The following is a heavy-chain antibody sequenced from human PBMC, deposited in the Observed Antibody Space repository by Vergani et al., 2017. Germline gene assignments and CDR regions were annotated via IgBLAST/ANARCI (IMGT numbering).Heavy chain of an antibody. CDR3: ALYGVKPNSNWFDP. D-gene: IGHD1-14*01. V-gene: IGHV1-46*01. J-gene: IGHJ5*02. Sequence: QVQLVQSGAEVKKPGASVKVSCKASGYAFTSHHLQWVRQAPGQGFEWMGIINPSDGTTSYAQRFQGRVTLTRDTSTSTVYMELRSLRSDVTAIYYCALYGVKPNSNWFDPWGQGTLVSVSS. CDR1: GYAFTSHH. CDR2: INPSDGTT.